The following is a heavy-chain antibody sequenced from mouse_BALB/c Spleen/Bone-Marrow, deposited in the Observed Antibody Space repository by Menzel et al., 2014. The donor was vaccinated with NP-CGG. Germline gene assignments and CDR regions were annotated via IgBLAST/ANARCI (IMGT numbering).Heavy chain of an antibody. Sequence: VQLQRSGPGLVAPSQSLSITCTVSGFSLSRYNVHWVRQPPGKGLEWLGMIWNGGSTDYNSALKSRLSISKDNSKSQVFLKMNSLQTDDTAMYYCARNYYGIPYYFDYWGQGTTLIVSS. CDR1: GFSLSRYN. J-gene: IGHJ2*01. D-gene: IGHD1-1*01. CDR2: IWNGGST. CDR3: ARNYYGIPYYFDY. V-gene: IGHV2-6-4*01.